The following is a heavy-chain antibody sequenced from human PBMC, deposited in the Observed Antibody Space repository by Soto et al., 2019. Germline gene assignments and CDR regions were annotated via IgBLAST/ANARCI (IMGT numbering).Heavy chain of an antibody. V-gene: IGHV3-7*01. Sequence: EVQLVESGGGLVQPGESLTLSCAASGFTFSSHWMDWVRQAPGKGLEWVANIKEDGSEKYYVGSVKGRFTISRDNAKNSLYLQINSLRAEDTAVYYCARVSGYIWGNYPLENWGQGTLVTVSS. CDR2: IKEDGSEK. J-gene: IGHJ4*02. CDR1: GFTFSSHW. CDR3: ARVSGYIWGNYPLEN. D-gene: IGHD3-16*02.